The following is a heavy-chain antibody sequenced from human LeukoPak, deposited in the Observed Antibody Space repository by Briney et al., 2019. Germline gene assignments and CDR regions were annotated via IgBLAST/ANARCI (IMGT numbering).Heavy chain of an antibody. D-gene: IGHD3-10*01. CDR2: IYSSGST. CDR3: ARDPIPFGGRFDP. J-gene: IGHJ5*02. Sequence: PSETLSLTCTVSGGSISSYYWNWIRQPAGKGLEWIGRIYSSGSTNYNPSLKSRVTMSVDTSKNQFSLKLSSVTAADTAVYYCARDPIPFGGRFDPWGQGTLVAVST. CDR1: GGSISSYY. V-gene: IGHV4-4*07.